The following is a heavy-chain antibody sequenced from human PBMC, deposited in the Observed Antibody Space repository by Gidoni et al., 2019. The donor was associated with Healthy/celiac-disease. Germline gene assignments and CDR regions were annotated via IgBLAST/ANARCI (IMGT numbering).Heavy chain of an antibody. V-gene: IGHV3-15*01. J-gene: IGHJ4*02. D-gene: IGHD5-18*01. CDR1: GFTFSNAW. CDR2: IKSKTDGGTT. Sequence: EVQLVESGGGLVKPGGSLRLSCAASGFTFSNAWMSWVRQAPGKGLEWVGRIKSKTDGGTTVYAAPVKGRFTISRDDSKNTLYLQMNSLKTEDTAVYDCTTDWDTAGLQPGDYWGQGTLVTVSS. CDR3: TTDWDTAGLQPGDY.